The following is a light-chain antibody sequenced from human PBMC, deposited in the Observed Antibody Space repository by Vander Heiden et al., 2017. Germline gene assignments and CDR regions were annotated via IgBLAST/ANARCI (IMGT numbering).Light chain of an antibody. V-gene: IGLV3-21*02. CDR2: DVS. CDR1: NIGSKS. Sequence: SYVLTQPPSVSVAPGQTARITCGGNNIGSKSVHWYQQKPGQAPVLVVYDVSDRPSGIPERFSGSNSGNTATLTISRVEAGDEADYYCQVWDSSSDHRQVVFGGGTKLTVL. CDR3: QVWDSSSDHRQVV. J-gene: IGLJ2*01.